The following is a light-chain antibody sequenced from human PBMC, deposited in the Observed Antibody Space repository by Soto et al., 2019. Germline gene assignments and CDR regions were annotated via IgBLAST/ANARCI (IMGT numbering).Light chain of an antibody. Sequence: QSVLTQPPSVSGTPGQRVSLSCSGSSSNVGSNFVYWYQQFPGTAPKLLIYRTDQRPSGVPDRFSASKPGTSASLAISGLRSDDEADYYCAAWDNSLRWVFVGGTKLTVL. CDR2: RTD. J-gene: IGLJ3*02. CDR3: AAWDNSLRWV. V-gene: IGLV1-47*01. CDR1: SSNVGSNF.